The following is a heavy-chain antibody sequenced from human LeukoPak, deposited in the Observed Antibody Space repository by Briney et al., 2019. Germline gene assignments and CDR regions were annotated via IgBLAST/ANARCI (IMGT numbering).Heavy chain of an antibody. D-gene: IGHD6-13*01. J-gene: IGHJ3*02. CDR1: GGSISSYY. Sequence: SETLSLTCTVSGGSISSYYWSWIRQPPGKGLEWIGYIYYSGSTNYNPSLKSRVTISVDTSKNQFSLKLSSVTAADTAIYYCARSYIAASGRDASDIWGQGTMVTVSS. V-gene: IGHV4-59*01. CDR2: IYYSGST. CDR3: ARSYIAASGRDASDI.